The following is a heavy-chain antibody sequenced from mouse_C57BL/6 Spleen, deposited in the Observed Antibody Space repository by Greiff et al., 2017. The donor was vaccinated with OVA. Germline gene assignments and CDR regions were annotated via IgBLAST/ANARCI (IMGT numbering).Heavy chain of an antibody. CDR1: GFTFSDYY. J-gene: IGHJ4*01. CDR2: INYDGSST. CDR3: AREFGYYGSSDGGAMDY. V-gene: IGHV5-16*01. Sequence: EVQLVESEGGLVQPGSSMKLSCTASGFTFSDYYMAWVRQVPEKGLEWVANINYDGSSTYYLDSLKSRFIISRDNAKNILYLQMSSLKSEDTATYYCAREFGYYGSSDGGAMDYWGQGTSVTVSS. D-gene: IGHD1-1*01.